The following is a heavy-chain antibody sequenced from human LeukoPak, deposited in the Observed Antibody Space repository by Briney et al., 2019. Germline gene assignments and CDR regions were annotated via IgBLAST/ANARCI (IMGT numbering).Heavy chain of an antibody. Sequence: GGSLRLSCAASGFTFSSNSMNWVRQAPGKGLEWVSYISSTGGTIYYADSMKGRFTISRDNAKNSLYLQMNSLRAEDTAVYYCARGTQNWGQGTLVTVSS. CDR1: GFTFSSNS. D-gene: IGHD3-10*01. CDR2: ISSTGGTI. J-gene: IGHJ4*02. V-gene: IGHV3-48*04. CDR3: ARGTQN.